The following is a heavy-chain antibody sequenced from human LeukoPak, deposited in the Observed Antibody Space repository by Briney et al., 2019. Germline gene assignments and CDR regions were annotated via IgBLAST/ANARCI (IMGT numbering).Heavy chain of an antibody. Sequence: SETLSLTCTVSGGXISSYYWSWIRQPPGKGLEWIGHIYNSGSTNYNPSLKSRVTISVDTSKNQFSLKLSSVTAADTAVYYCARRSGIALDYWGQGTLVTVSS. J-gene: IGHJ4*02. V-gene: IGHV4-59*08. CDR3: ARRSGIALDY. D-gene: IGHD6-13*01. CDR2: IYNSGST. CDR1: GGXISSYY.